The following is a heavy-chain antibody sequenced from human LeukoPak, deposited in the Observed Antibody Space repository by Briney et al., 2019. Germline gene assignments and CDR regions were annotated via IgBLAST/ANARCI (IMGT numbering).Heavy chain of an antibody. CDR3: ARGSYDILTGYGSLDY. Sequence: SGGSLRLSCAASGFTVSSNYMSWVRQAPGKGLEWVSVIYSGGSTYYADSVKGRFTISRDNSKNTLYLQMNGLRAEDTAVYYCARGSYDILTGYGSLDYWGQGTLVTVSS. J-gene: IGHJ4*02. D-gene: IGHD3-9*01. CDR2: IYSGGST. V-gene: IGHV3-53*01. CDR1: GFTVSSNY.